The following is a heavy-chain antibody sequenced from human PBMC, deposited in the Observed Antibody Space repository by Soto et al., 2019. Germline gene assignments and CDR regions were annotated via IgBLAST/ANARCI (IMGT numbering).Heavy chain of an antibody. D-gene: IGHD5-12*01. V-gene: IGHV4-30-4*01. CDR2: KHLNGST. CDR1: GDSIISGGCY. Sequence: PSETMSLTCTVAGDSIISGGCYSSWIRQPPGKGLEWIGYKHLNGSTYYNPSLKSRVTISVDTSRNQFSLKLSSVTAADTAVYYCARWLGYGPHFDYWGQGTLVTVS. J-gene: IGHJ4*02. CDR3: ARWLGYGPHFDY.